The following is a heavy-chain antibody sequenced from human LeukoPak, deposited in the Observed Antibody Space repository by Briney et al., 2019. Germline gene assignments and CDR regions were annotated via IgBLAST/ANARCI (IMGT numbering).Heavy chain of an antibody. CDR3: ARDGSYRYYFDY. Sequence: ASVKVSCKASGYTFTGYYRHWVRQAPGQGLEWMGWINPNSGGTNYAQKFQGRVTMTRDTSISTAYMELSRLRSDDTAVYYCARDGSYRYYFDYWGQGTLVTVSS. CDR1: GYTFTGYY. D-gene: IGHD1-26*01. V-gene: IGHV1-2*02. J-gene: IGHJ4*02. CDR2: INPNSGGT.